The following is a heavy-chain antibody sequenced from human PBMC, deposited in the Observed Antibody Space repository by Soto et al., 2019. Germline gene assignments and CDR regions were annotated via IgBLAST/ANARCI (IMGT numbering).Heavy chain of an antibody. V-gene: IGHV4-34*01. CDR1: GGSFSGYY. J-gene: IGHJ6*02. CDR2: INHSGST. Sequence: SETLSLTCAVYGGSFSGYYWTWIRQPPGAGLEWIGEINHSGSTNYNPSLKSRVTISVDTSKNQFSLKLSSVTAADTAVYYCARGRHNRYCSGGSCYSRGMDGWGQGTTVTVAS. D-gene: IGHD2-15*01. CDR3: ARGRHNRYCSGGSCYSRGMDG.